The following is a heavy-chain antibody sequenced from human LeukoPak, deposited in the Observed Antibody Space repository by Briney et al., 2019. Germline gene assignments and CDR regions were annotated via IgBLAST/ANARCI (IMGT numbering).Heavy chain of an antibody. CDR1: GFTFSIYI. V-gene: IGHV3-21*01. D-gene: IGHD6-19*01. J-gene: IGHJ6*02. Sequence: PGGSLTLSCSAWGFTFSIYIMNCVRDAPERGVEGGSSISSSVRYIYYVDSVKGRFTISRDKANTSLYLQMHSLRAEDTAVSYCASVRGSSGLDYYYSGMDVWGQGTTVTVSS. CDR3: ASVRGSSGLDYYYSGMDV. CDR2: ISSSVRYI.